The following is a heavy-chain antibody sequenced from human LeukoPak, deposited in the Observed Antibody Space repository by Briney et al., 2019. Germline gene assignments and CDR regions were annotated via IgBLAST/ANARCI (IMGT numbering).Heavy chain of an antibody. CDR2: ISSSGSTI. CDR3: ARVDCTNGVCYTSTYYYYMDV. Sequence: PGGSLRLSCAASGFTFSDYYMSWIRQAPGKGLEWVSYISSSGSTIYYADSVKGRFTISRDNAKNSLYLQMNSLRAEDTALYHCARVDCTNGVCYTSTYYYYMDVWGKGTTVTVSS. V-gene: IGHV3-11*01. J-gene: IGHJ6*03. D-gene: IGHD2-8*01. CDR1: GFTFSDYY.